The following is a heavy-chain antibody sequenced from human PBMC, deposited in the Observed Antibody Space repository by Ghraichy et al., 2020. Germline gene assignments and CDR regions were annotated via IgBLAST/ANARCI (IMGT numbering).Heavy chain of an antibody. J-gene: IGHJ3*02. CDR3: ARHWSSGWYLASDAFDI. CDR2: VYYSGST. CDR1: GGSISTYY. Sequence: SETLSLTCTVSGGSISTYYWSWIRQPPGKGLEWIGNVYYSGSTNYNPSLKSRVTISVDRSKNQFSLKLSSVTAADTAVYFCARHWSSGWYLASDAFDIWGQGTMVTVSS. D-gene: IGHD6-19*01. V-gene: IGHV4-59*08.